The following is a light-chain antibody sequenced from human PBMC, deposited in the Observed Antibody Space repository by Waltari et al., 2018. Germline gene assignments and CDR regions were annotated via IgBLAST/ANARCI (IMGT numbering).Light chain of an antibody. CDR3: QAWDSGTAV. V-gene: IGLV3-1*01. Sequence: SYELTQPPSVPVSPGQTASITCSGDKLGNKYACWYQQKPGQSPVLVIYQDTKRPSGIPERFSGSNSGNTATLTISGTQAMDEADYYCQAWDSGTAVFGGGTKLTVL. CDR1: KLGNKY. CDR2: QDT. J-gene: IGLJ2*01.